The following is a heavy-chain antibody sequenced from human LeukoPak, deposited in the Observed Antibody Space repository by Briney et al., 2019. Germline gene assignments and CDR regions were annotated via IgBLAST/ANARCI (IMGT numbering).Heavy chain of an antibody. CDR3: ARGRMDSSGYYYFWFDP. Sequence: SETLSLTCTVSGGSISSSSYYWGWIRQPPGKGLEWIGSIYYSGSTYYNPSLKSRVTISVDTSKNQFSLKLSSVTAADTAVYYCARGRMDSSGYYYFWFDPWGQGTLVTVSS. D-gene: IGHD3-22*01. J-gene: IGHJ5*02. V-gene: IGHV4-39*01. CDR2: IYYSGST. CDR1: GGSISSSSYY.